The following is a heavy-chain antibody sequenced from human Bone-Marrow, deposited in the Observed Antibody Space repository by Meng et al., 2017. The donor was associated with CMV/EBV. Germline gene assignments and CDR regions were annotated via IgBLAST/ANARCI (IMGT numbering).Heavy chain of an antibody. D-gene: IGHD2-2*02. V-gene: IGHV3-43*01. CDR2: ISWDGGST. CDR1: RLTHFKSYS. Sequence: GGSLRLSCVASRLTHFKSYSMHWVRQAPGKGLEWVSLISWDGGSTYYTDSVKGRFTISRDNSKNSLYLQMNSLRTEDTALYYCAKDMSIVVVPAAIAFDYWGQGNLVTVSS. CDR3: AKDMSIVVVPAAIAFDY. J-gene: IGHJ4*02.